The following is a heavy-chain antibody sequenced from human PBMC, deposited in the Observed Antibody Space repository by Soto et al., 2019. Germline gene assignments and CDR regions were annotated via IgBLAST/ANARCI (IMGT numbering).Heavy chain of an antibody. Sequence: GASVKVSCKASGGTFSSYAISWVRQAPGQGLEWMGGIIPIFGTANYAQKFQGRVTITADKSTSTAYMELSSLRSENTAVYYCASSGYSSSWYPMEYFQHWGQGTLVTVSS. V-gene: IGHV1-69*06. CDR2: IIPIFGTA. D-gene: IGHD6-13*01. J-gene: IGHJ1*01. CDR3: ASSGYSSSWYPMEYFQH. CDR1: GGTFSSYA.